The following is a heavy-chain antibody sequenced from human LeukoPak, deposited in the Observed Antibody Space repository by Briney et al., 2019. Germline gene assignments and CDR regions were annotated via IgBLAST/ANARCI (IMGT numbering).Heavy chain of an antibody. CDR1: GGTFSSYA. J-gene: IGHJ6*02. D-gene: IGHD6-19*01. CDR3: AREWNSSGWYGSYYYGMDV. Sequence: ASVKVSCKASGGTFSSYAISWVRQAPGQGLEWMGGIIPIFGTANYAQKFQGRVTITADESTSTAYMELSSLRSEDTAVYYCAREWNSSGWYGSYYYGMDVWGQGTTVTVSS. V-gene: IGHV1-69*13. CDR2: IIPIFGTA.